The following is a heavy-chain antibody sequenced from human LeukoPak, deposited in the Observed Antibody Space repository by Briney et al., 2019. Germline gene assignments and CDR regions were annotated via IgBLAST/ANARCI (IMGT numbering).Heavy chain of an antibody. CDR2: ISYDGSNK. J-gene: IGHJ4*02. Sequence: GRSLRLSCAASGFTFSSYGMHWVRQAPGKGLEWVAVISYDGSNKYYADSVKGRFTISRDNSKNTLYLQMNSLRAEDTAVYYCAKVLHSGTYYRSLDYWGQGTLVTVSS. D-gene: IGHD1-26*01. CDR3: AKVLHSGTYYRSLDY. V-gene: IGHV3-30*18. CDR1: GFTFSSYG.